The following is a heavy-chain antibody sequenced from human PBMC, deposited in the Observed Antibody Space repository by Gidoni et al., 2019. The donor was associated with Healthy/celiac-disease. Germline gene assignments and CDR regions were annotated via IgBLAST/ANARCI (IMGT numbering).Heavy chain of an antibody. J-gene: IGHJ4*02. CDR2: SSGSGGST. CDR1: GFTFRSDA. D-gene: IGHD2-8*01. V-gene: IGHV3-23*01. Sequence: EVQLLESGGGLVQPGGSLRLSCAASGFTFRSDAMRWVRQAPGKGLEWVSASSGSGGSTYYAASGKGRFTISRDNSKNTLYLQMNSLRAEDTAVYYCAKFVLIRYFDYWGQGTLVTVSS. CDR3: AKFVLIRYFDY.